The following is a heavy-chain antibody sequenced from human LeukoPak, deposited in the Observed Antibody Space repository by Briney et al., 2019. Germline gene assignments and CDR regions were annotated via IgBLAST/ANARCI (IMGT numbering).Heavy chain of an antibody. V-gene: IGHV1-2*02. Sequence: ASVKVSCKASGYTFTGYYMHWVRQAPGQGLEWMGSINPNSGGTNYAQKFQGRVTMTRDTSISTAYMELSRLRSDDTAVYYCARVGRSIVATIGVRWFDPWGQGTLVTVSS. D-gene: IGHD5-12*01. CDR1: GYTFTGYY. CDR2: INPNSGGT. J-gene: IGHJ5*02. CDR3: ARVGRSIVATIGVRWFDP.